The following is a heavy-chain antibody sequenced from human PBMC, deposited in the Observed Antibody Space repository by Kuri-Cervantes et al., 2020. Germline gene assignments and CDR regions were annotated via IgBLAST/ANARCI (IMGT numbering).Heavy chain of an antibody. CDR1: GFTFSNYG. D-gene: IGHD4-17*01. Sequence: GGSLRLSCAASGFTFSNYGMHWVRQAPGKGLEWVAVISDDGNKKYYGDSVKGRFTISRDNSKNTLYLQMNSLRSEDTAVYYCATLKLRRSTVTTSYYYYGMDVWGQGTTVTVSS. V-gene: IGHV3-30*03. J-gene: IGHJ6*02. CDR2: ISDDGNKK. CDR3: ATLKLRRSTVTTSYYYYGMDV.